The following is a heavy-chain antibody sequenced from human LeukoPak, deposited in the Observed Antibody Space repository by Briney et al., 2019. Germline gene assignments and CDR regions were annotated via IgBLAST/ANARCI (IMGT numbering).Heavy chain of an antibody. Sequence: SGPTLVQPTQTLTLTCTFSGFSLDTNGVGVGWIRQPPGKPLEWLALIYWDDDKRYSPSLKSRLAITKDTSKNQVVLTMTNMDPGDTATYYCAHRQRQLGLYCFAYWGQGTLVTVSS. CDR2: IYWDDDK. J-gene: IGHJ4*02. CDR3: AHRQRQLGLYCFAY. CDR1: GFSLDTNGVG. D-gene: IGHD6-25*01. V-gene: IGHV2-5*02.